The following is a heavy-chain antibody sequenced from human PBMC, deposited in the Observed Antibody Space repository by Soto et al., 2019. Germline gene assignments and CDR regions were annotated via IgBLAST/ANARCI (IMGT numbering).Heavy chain of an antibody. V-gene: IGHV3-30*18. D-gene: IGHD6-6*01. CDR1: GFTFSTYG. J-gene: IGHJ6*03. CDR3: AKVSAQLVHYFYCHYMDV. CDR2: ISYDGNNK. Sequence: QLQLVESGGGVVQPGRSLRLSCAASGFTFSTYGMHWVRQAPGKGLEWVAVISYDGNNKYYADSVKGRFTISRDNSKKTLYLQMNSLRPEDTAVYYCAKVSAQLVHYFYCHYMDVWGKGTTVTVSS.